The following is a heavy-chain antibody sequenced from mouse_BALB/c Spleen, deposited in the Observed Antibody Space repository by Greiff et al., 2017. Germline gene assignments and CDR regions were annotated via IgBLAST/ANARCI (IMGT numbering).Heavy chain of an antibody. J-gene: IGHJ3*01. CDR3: ARGDFDY. Sequence: QVQLQQSGAELARPGASVKLSCKASGYTFTSYWMQWVKQRPGQGLEWIGAIYPGDGDTRYTQKFKGKATLTADKSSSTAYMQLSSLASEDSAVYYCARGDFDYWGQGTLVTVSA. V-gene: IGHV1-87*01. CDR1: GYTFTSYW. D-gene: IGHD3-3*01. CDR2: IYPGDGDT.